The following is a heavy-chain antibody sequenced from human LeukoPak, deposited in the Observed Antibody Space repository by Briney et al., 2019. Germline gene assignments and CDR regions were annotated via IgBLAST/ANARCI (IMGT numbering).Heavy chain of an antibody. V-gene: IGHV4-34*01. D-gene: IGHD3-22*01. Sequence: SETLSLTCAVYGGSFSGYYWCWIRQPPGKGLEWIGEINHSGSTNYNPSLKSRVTISVDTSKNQFSLKLSSVTAADTAVYYCARVKTMIVAGFDYWGQGTLVTVSS. J-gene: IGHJ4*02. CDR1: GGSFSGYY. CDR2: INHSGST. CDR3: ARVKTMIVAGFDY.